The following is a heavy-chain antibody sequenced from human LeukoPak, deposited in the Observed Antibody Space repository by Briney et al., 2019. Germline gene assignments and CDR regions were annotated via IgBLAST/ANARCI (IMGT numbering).Heavy chain of an antibody. D-gene: IGHD5-24*01. Sequence: SETLSLTCSVSGGSINIDYWKWIRQPPGKGLEWNGYIYHSGCTNYNPSLKSRVTISIDKSKKQFSLKLISVTAADTAIYYCARVGGMTTINNAAFDIWGQGTMVTVSS. CDR1: GGSINIDY. V-gene: IGHV4-59*01. CDR2: IYHSGCT. CDR3: ARVGGMTTINNAAFDI. J-gene: IGHJ3*02.